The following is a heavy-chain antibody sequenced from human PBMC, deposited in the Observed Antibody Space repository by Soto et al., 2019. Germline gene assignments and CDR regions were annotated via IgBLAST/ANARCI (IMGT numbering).Heavy chain of an antibody. V-gene: IGHV1-69*01. J-gene: IGHJ6*02. CDR2: IIPIFGTA. Sequence: QVQLVQSGAEVKKPGSSVKVSCKASGGTFSSYAISWVRQAPGQGLEWMGGIIPIFGTANYAQKFQGRVTITADESTSTSYMGLSSLRSEDTAVYYCAVDSSGSPGYYYYGMDVWGQGTTVTVSS. D-gene: IGHD3-22*01. CDR3: AVDSSGSPGYYYYGMDV. CDR1: GGTFSSYA.